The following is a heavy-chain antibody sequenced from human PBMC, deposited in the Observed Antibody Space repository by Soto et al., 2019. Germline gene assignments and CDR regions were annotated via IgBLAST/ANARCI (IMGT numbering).Heavy chain of an antibody. CDR2: IYYSGST. D-gene: IGHD1-26*01. J-gene: IGHJ4*02. CDR3: ASGKGVGGSHYFDY. CDR1: GVPISTDDYY. Sequence: SETLSLTCTVSGVPISTDDYYWTWIRQPPGKGLEWIGYIYYSGSTYYNWSLKSRVTISIDTSKNQFSLNLSSVTAADTAVYYCASGKGVGGSHYFDYWGQGTLVTVS. V-gene: IGHV4-30-4*01.